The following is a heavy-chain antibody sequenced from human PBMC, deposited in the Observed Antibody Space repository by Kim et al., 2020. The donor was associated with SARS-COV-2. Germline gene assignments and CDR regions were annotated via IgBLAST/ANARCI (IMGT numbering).Heavy chain of an antibody. CDR2: IYYSGST. J-gene: IGHJ5*02. Sequence: SETLSLTCNVSGGSISSYYWSWIRQPPGKGLEWIGYIYYSGSTNYNPSLKSRVTISVDTSKNQFSLKLTSVTAADTALYYCARGGLGGSLHWFDPWGQGTLVTVSS. CDR3: ARGGLGGSLHWFDP. D-gene: IGHD2-15*01. CDR1: GGSISSYY. V-gene: IGHV4-59*01.